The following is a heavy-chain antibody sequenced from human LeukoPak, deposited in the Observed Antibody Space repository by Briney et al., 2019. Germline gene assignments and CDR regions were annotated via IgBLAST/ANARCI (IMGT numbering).Heavy chain of an antibody. J-gene: IGHJ4*02. Sequence: GGSLRLSCATSQFTFSDYGLSWVRQAPGKGLEWVSTISSSGSSTYYAASVKGRFTISRDNSKNTLYLQTNSLRAEDTAVYYCAKGNQPYLFDDWGQGTLVTVSS. CDR2: ISSSGSST. CDR3: AKGNQPYLFDD. V-gene: IGHV3-23*01. CDR1: QFTFSDYG.